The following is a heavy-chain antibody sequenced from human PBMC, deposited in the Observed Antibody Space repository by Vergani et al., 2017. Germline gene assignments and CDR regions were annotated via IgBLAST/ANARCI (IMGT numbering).Heavy chain of an antibody. CDR2: IYYSGST. D-gene: IGHD6-13*01. J-gene: IGHJ4*02. Sequence: QLQLQESGPGLVKPSETLSLTCTVSGGSISSSSYYWGWIRQPPGKGLEWIGSIYYSGSTYYNPSLKSRVTISVDTSKNQFSLKLSSVTAVDTAVYYCARGIAAAGTHWGQGTLVTVSS. CDR1: GGSISSSSYY. V-gene: IGHV4-39*01. CDR3: ARGIAAAGTH.